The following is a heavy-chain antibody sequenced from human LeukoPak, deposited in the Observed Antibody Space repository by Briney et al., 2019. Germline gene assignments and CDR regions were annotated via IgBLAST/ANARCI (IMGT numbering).Heavy chain of an antibody. CDR2: INHSGST. CDR3: ARKVGIIVPAAIPVVYFDY. J-gene: IGHJ4*02. V-gene: IGHV4-39*07. D-gene: IGHD2-2*01. Sequence: KSSETLSLTCTVSGGSISSSSYYWGWIRQPPGKGLEWIGEINHSGSTNYNPSLKSRVTISVDTSKNQFSLKLSSVTAADTAVYYCARKVGIIVPAAIPVVYFDYWGQGTLVTVSS. CDR1: GGSISSSSYY.